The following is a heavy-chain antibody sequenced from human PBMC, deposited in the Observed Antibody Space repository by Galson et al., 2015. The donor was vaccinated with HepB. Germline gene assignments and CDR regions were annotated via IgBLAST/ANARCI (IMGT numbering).Heavy chain of an antibody. CDR1: GYTFIRYN. J-gene: IGHJ3*02. Sequence: SVKVSCKASGYTFIRYNMHWVRQAPGKRLEWMGWINAGDDSTYYSQSLQGRVTITRDTSANTGHMGLSSLRSEDTAVYYCAREGVDSSGSYGSAFDIWGQGTMVTVSS. V-gene: IGHV1-3*01. CDR2: INAGDDST. D-gene: IGHD3-22*01. CDR3: AREGVDSSGSYGSAFDI.